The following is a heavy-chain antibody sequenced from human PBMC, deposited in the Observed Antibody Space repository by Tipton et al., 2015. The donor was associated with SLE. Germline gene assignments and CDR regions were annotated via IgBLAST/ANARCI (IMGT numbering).Heavy chain of an antibody. Sequence: GSLRLSCAASAFTFSSYGMHWVRQARGKGLEWVAFIRNDGSKEYYADPVKGRFTISRDNSKNTLDLQMNTLRTEDTAVYYCARVRGYCGGDCYSGAFDIWGQGTMVTVSS. CDR3: ARVRGYCGGDCYSGAFDI. D-gene: IGHD2-21*01. J-gene: IGHJ3*02. CDR1: AFTFSSYG. V-gene: IGHV3-30*02. CDR2: IRNDGSKE.